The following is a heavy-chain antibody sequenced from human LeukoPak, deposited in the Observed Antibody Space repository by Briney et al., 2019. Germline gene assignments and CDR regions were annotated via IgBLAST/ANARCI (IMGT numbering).Heavy chain of an antibody. J-gene: IGHJ6*02. CDR2: ISSSSSYI. V-gene: IGHV3-21*01. CDR1: GFTFSSYS. Sequence: GGSLRLSCAASGFTFSSYSMNWVRQAPGKGLEWVSSISSSSSYIYYAASVKGRFTISRDNAKNSLYLQMNSLRAEDTAVYYGARDIKGKIPARNGMDVWGQGTTVTVSS. D-gene: IGHD1-14*01. CDR3: ARDIKGKIPARNGMDV.